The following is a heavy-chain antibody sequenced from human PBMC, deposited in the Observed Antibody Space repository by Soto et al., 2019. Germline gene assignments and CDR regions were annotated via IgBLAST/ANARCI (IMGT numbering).Heavy chain of an antibody. Sequence: QVQLVESGGGVVQPGRSLRLSCAASGFTFSSYAMHWVRQAPGKGLEWVAVMSYDGGNKYYADSVNGRFTISRDNSKNTLYLKMNSLRAEDTAVYYCARDNSMVRGGMDYWGQGTLVTVSS. V-gene: IGHV3-30-3*01. D-gene: IGHD3-10*01. J-gene: IGHJ4*02. CDR3: ARDNSMVRGGMDY. CDR1: GFTFSSYA. CDR2: MSYDGGNK.